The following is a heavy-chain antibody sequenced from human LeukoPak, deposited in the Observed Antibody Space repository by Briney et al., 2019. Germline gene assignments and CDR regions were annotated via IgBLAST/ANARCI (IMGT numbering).Heavy chain of an antibody. CDR3: AKDRRAGSYDY. Sequence: GGSLRLSCAASGFTFSSYSMNWVRQAPGKGLEWVSYISSSSSTIYYADSVKGRFTISRDNSKNTLYLQMNSLRAEDTAVYYCAKDRRAGSYDYWGQGTLVTVSS. CDR2: ISSSSSTI. CDR1: GFTFSSYS. D-gene: IGHD3-10*01. J-gene: IGHJ4*02. V-gene: IGHV3-48*01.